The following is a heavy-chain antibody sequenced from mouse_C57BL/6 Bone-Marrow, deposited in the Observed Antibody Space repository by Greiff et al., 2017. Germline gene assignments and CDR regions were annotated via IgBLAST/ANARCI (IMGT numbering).Heavy chain of an antibody. CDR1: GFSLTSYG. CDR2: IWRGGST. D-gene: IGHD1-1*01. J-gene: IGHJ3*01. Sequence: QVQLQQSGPGLVQPSQSLSITCTVSGFSLTSYGVHWVRQSPGKGLEWLGVIWRGGSTDYNADLMSRLSITKDNTKSQVFFKINSLQAEDTAIYYCAKKGSSSWFAYWGQGTLVTVSA. CDR3: AKKGSSSWFAY. V-gene: IGHV2-5*01.